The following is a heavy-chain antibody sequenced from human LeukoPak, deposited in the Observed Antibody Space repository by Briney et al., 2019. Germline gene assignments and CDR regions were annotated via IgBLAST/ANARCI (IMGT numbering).Heavy chain of an antibody. D-gene: IGHD1-1*01. V-gene: IGHV3-23*01. J-gene: IGHJ3*02. Sequence: GGSLRLSCVASGFVFSTYSISWVRQAPGKGLEWVSSIYGSGSKTFYADSVKGRFTISRDSSMTTVFLQMNGLRVEDTALYYCANDRVPDNGWSFDIWGQGTMVTVSA. CDR1: GFVFSTYS. CDR2: IYGSGSKT. CDR3: ANDRVPDNGWSFDI.